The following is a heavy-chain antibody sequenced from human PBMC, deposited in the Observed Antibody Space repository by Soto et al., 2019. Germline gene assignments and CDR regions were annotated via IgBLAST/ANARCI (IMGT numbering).Heavy chain of an antibody. J-gene: IGHJ4*02. V-gene: IGHV4-39*01. CDR3: ARHDGYSSSWGTIDY. D-gene: IGHD6-13*01. Sequence: QLQLQESGPGLVKPSETLSLTCTVSGGSISSSSYYWGWIRQPPGKGLEWIGSIYYSGSTYYNPSLKSRVTISVDTSKNQFSLKLSSVTAADTAVYYCARHDGYSSSWGTIDYWGQGTLVTVSS. CDR2: IYYSGST. CDR1: GGSISSSSYY.